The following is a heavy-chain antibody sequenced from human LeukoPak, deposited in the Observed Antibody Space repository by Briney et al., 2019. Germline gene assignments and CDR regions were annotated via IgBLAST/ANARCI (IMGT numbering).Heavy chain of an antibody. V-gene: IGHV3-30*18. CDR3: AKLKWRTDPKDAFDI. CDR2: ISYDGSNK. J-gene: IGHJ3*02. Sequence: GGSLRLSCAASGFTFSSYAMDWVRQAPGKGLEWVAVISYDGSNKYYADSVKGGFTIDRDNSNNTLYLQMNSLRAEDTAVYYCAKLKWRTDPKDAFDIWGQGTMVTVSS. CDR1: GFTFSSYA. D-gene: IGHD2-15*01.